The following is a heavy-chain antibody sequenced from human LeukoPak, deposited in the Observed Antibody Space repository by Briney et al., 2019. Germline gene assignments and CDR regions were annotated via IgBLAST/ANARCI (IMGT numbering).Heavy chain of an antibody. D-gene: IGHD6-13*01. CDR3: ARGGIAARYYMDV. CDR1: GGSISSGSYY. CDR2: IYTSGST. Sequence: PSETLSLTCTVSGGSISSGSYYWSWIRQPAGKGLEWIGRIYTSGSTNYNPSLKSRVTISVDTSKNQFSLKLSSVTAADTAVYYCARGGIAARYYMDVWGKGTTVTVSS. J-gene: IGHJ6*03. V-gene: IGHV4-61*02.